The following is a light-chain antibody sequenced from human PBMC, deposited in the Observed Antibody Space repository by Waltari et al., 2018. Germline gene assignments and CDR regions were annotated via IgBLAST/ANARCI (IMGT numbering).Light chain of an antibody. CDR1: SSDVGDYNY. Sequence: QSALTQPASVSGSPGQAITISCTVTSSDVGDYNYVSWYQHSPGKAPKLMIYDVTRRHSGVSSRFAGSKSGNTASLTISGLQAEDEAEYYCSSYTGSSTWVFGGGTKLTVL. CDR2: DVT. J-gene: IGLJ3*02. CDR3: SSYTGSSTWV. V-gene: IGLV2-14*03.